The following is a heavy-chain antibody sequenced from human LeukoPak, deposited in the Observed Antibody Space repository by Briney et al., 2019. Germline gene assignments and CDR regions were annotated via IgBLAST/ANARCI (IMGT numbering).Heavy chain of an antibody. CDR1: GGSVSSSSYY. Sequence: PSETLSLTCTVSGGSVSSSSYYWGWIRQPPGKGLEWIGSIYHSGSTNYNPSLKSRVTISVDTSKNQFSLKLSSVTAADTAVYYCARDGREYSGYDYFDYWGQGTLVTVSS. J-gene: IGHJ4*02. CDR3: ARDGREYSGYDYFDY. V-gene: IGHV4-39*07. D-gene: IGHD5-12*01. CDR2: IYHSGST.